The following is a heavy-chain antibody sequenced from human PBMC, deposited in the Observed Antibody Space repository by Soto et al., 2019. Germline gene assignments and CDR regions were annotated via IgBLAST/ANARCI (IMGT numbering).Heavy chain of an antibody. Sequence: PSETLSLTCTVSGGSISSGGYYWSWIRQHPGKGLEWIGYIYYSGSTYYNPSLKSRVTISVDTSKNQFSLKLSSVTAADTAVYYCAREIVVVAATTPYYYYYGMDVWGQGTTVTVSS. J-gene: IGHJ6*02. CDR2: IYYSGST. CDR3: AREIVVVAATTPYYYYYGMDV. D-gene: IGHD2-15*01. V-gene: IGHV4-31*03. CDR1: GGSISSGGYY.